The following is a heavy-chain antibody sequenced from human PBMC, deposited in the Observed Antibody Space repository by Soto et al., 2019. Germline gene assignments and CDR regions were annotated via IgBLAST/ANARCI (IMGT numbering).Heavy chain of an antibody. CDR2: IRSKAYGGTS. CDR1: GFTFGDYA. V-gene: IGHV3-49*04. J-gene: IGHJ6*02. CDR3: TRDGSSGSYRKPTSMTTYYYYYGMDV. Sequence: GGSLRLSCRASGFTFGDYAMSWVRQAPGKGLEWVGFIRSKAYGGTSEYAASVKGRFTISRDDSKSIAYLQMNSLKTEDTAVYYCTRDGSSGSYRKPTSMTTYYYYYGMDVWGQGTTVTVSS. D-gene: IGHD3-10*01.